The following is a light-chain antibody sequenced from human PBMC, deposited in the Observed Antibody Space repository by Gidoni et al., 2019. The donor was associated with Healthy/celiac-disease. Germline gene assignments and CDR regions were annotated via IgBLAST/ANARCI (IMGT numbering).Light chain of an antibody. J-gene: IGLJ3*02. V-gene: IGLV2-23*01. Sequence: QSALTQPASVSGSPGQSITISCTGTSSDVGSYNLVSWYQQHPGKATKLMIYEGSERPSGVSNRFSGSKSGNTASLTISVLPEDEADYYCGSYAGSSTLVFGGGTKLTVL. CDR2: EGS. CDR1: SSDVGSYNL. CDR3: GSYAGSSTLV.